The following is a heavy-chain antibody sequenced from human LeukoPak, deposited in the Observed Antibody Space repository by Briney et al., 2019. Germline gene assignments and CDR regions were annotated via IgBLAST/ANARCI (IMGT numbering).Heavy chain of an antibody. D-gene: IGHD2-2*01. CDR2: ISPSNSYI. CDR1: GFSFSDYR. J-gene: IGHJ4*02. CDR3: ARGRGCCSMSCYPDY. V-gene: IGHV3-21*01. Sequence: GGSLRLSCAASGFSFSDYRINWVRQAPGKGLEWVSSISPSNSYIYYADSVKGRFTISRDNAKNSLYLQMNSLRAEDSAVYYCARGRGCCSMSCYPDYWGQGALVTVSS.